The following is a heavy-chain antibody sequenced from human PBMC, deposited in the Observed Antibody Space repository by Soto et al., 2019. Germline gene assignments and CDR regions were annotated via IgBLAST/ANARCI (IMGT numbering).Heavy chain of an antibody. CDR2: IKSKTDGGTT. CDR3: TTGNYYDSSGYFGGYLDYYYYYGMDV. J-gene: IGHJ6*02. V-gene: IGHV3-15*07. CDR1: GFTFSNAW. Sequence: PGGSLRLSCAASGFTFSNAWMNWVRQAPGKGLEWVGRIKSKTDGGTTDYAAPVKGRFTISRDDSKNTLYLQMNSLKTEDTAVYYCTTGNYYDSSGYFGGYLDYYYYYGMDVWGQGTTVTVSS. D-gene: IGHD3-22*01.